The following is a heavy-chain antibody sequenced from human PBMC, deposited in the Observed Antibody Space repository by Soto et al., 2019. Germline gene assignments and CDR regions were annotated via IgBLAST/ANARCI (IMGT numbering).Heavy chain of an antibody. J-gene: IGHJ3*02. Sequence: QLQLQESGSGLVKPSQTLSLTCAVSGGSISSGGYSWSWIRQPPGKGLEWIGYIYNSGSTYYNPSLKSRVTISVDRCKNQFSLKLSSVTAADTAVYYCARAHTVTTPSLIDIWGQGTMVTVSS. D-gene: IGHD4-17*01. V-gene: IGHV4-30-2*01. CDR2: IYNSGST. CDR1: GGSISSGGYS. CDR3: ARAHTVTTPSLIDI.